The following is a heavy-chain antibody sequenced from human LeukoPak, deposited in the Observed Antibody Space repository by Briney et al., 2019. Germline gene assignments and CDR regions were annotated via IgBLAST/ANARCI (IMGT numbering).Heavy chain of an antibody. D-gene: IGHD6-13*01. CDR2: ISYDGSNK. V-gene: IGHV3-30-3*01. CDR3: ARADLIAAADMYYFDY. Sequence: GGSLRLSCAASGFIFSSYAMHWVRQAPGKGLEWVAVISYDGSNKYSADSVKGRFTISKDNSENTLYLQMNSLRAEDTAVNYCARADLIAAADMYYFDYWGQGTLVTVSS. CDR1: GFIFSSYA. J-gene: IGHJ4*02.